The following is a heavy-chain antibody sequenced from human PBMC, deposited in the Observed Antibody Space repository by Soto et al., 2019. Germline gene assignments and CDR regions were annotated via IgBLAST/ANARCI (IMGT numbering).Heavy chain of an antibody. CDR2: ISTNGART. CDR1: GFTFSAYS. CDR3: ARDANPLIGGVHDF. V-gene: IGHV3-64*02. J-gene: IGHJ4*02. Sequence: GGSLRLSCVASGFTFSAYSMHWVRQAPGKGPEYVSAISTNGARTFYGDSVRGRCTISRDNSKNTLYLQVDSLRLEDMAVYYCARDANPLIGGVHDFWGPGTLVTVSS. D-gene: IGHD2-8*02.